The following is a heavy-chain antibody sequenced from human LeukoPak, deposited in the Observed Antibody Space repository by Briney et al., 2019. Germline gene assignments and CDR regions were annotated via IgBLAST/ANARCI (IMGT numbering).Heavy chain of an antibody. Sequence: SETLSLTCTVSGGSISSSSYYWGWIRQPPGKGLEWIGSIYYSGSTYYNPSLKSRVTISVDTSKNQFSLKLSSVTAADTAVYYCARIVVPAAMAALGYYMDVWGKGTTVTISS. V-gene: IGHV4-39*01. CDR1: GGSISSSSYY. CDR2: IYYSGST. D-gene: IGHD2-2*01. J-gene: IGHJ6*03. CDR3: ARIVVPAAMAALGYYMDV.